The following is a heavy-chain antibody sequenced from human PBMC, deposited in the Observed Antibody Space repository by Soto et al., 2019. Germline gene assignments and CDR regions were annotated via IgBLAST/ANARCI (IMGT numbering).Heavy chain of an antibody. Sequence: GGSLRLSCVACGITFGSRSISWVRQAPGEGLEWVSTITDTGVDTKYSDSVRGRFTMSRDNSKKTLYLQMNNLRVEDSALYYCARGSTDSYTGSRIFDFWGRGTLVTVSS. CDR3: ARGSTDSYTGSRIFDF. J-gene: IGHJ4*02. D-gene: IGHD3-10*01. CDR1: GITFGSRS. CDR2: ITDTGVDT. V-gene: IGHV3-23*01.